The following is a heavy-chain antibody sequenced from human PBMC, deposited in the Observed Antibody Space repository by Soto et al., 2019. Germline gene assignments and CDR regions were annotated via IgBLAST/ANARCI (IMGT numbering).Heavy chain of an antibody. V-gene: IGHV1-18*01. D-gene: IGHD3-22*01. Sequence: ASVKVSCKASGYTFTSYAMHWVRQAPGQGLEWMGWMNPNSGNTDYAQKLQGRVTMTTDTSTSTAYMELRSLRSDDTAVYYCAREADDSSGVFDYWGQGTLVTVSS. CDR1: GYTFTSYA. CDR2: MNPNSGNT. J-gene: IGHJ4*02. CDR3: AREADDSSGVFDY.